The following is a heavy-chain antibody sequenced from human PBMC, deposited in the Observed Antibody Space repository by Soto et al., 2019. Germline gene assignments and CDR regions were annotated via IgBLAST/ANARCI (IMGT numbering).Heavy chain of an antibody. CDR1: GFTFSSYA. V-gene: IGHV3-30-3*01. D-gene: IGHD3-16*01. Sequence: QVQLVESGGGVVQPGRSLRLSCAASGFTFSSYAMHWVRRAPGKGLEWMAVMSYDGSNKYYADSVKGRFTISRDNSKNTLYLQMNSLRPEDTARYYCARDGGPYWGQGTLVIVSS. J-gene: IGHJ4*02. CDR2: MSYDGSNK. CDR3: ARDGGPY.